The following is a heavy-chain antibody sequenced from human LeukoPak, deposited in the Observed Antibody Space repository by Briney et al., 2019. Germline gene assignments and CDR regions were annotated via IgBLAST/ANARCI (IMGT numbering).Heavy chain of an antibody. J-gene: IGHJ4*02. CDR1: GFTFGSFW. CDR3: TRGGGFLVDY. CDR2: INQDGSEK. V-gene: IGHV3-7*01. Sequence: GGSLRLSRAASGFTFGSFWMSWVRQAPGKGLEWVAKINQDGSEKYHVDSVKGRFTVSRDNAKNSLYLQMNSLRAEDTAVYYCTRGGGFLVDYWGQGTLVTVSS. D-gene: IGHD2-15*01.